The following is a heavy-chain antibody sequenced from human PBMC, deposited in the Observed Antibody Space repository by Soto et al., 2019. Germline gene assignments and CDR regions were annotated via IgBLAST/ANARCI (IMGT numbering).Heavy chain of an antibody. D-gene: IGHD3-9*01. CDR2: ISGSGGST. CDR1: GFTFSNYA. J-gene: IGHJ6*03. CDR3: AKDYESLTDYLRPYYMDV. Sequence: EVQLLESGGGLVQPGQSLRLSCAASGFTFSNYAMSWVRQAPGKGLEWVSAISGSGGSTYYADSVKGRFTISRDNSKNTLYLQMNSLRAEDKAVYYCAKDYESLTDYLRPYYMDVWGKGTTVTVSS. V-gene: IGHV3-23*01.